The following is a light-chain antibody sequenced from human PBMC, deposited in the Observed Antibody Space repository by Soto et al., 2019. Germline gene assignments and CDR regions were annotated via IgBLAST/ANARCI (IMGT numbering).Light chain of an antibody. CDR3: QHRRNWPLT. V-gene: IGKV3-11*01. Sequence: EIVMTQSPGTLSLSPGETATLSCRASQSVNNQLAWYQQKPGQAPRLLIYDASTRATGIPARISGSGSEADFTLTISSLEPEDFAVYYCQHRRNWPLTFGGGTKVDIK. J-gene: IGKJ4*01. CDR1: QSVNNQ. CDR2: DAS.